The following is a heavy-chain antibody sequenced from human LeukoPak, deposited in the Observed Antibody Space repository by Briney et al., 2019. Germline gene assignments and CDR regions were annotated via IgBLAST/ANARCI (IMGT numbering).Heavy chain of an antibody. D-gene: IGHD2-2*01. J-gene: IGHJ4*02. CDR2: INHSGST. CDR1: GGSFSGYY. Sequence: SETLSLTCAVYGGSFSGYYWSWIRQPPGKGLEWIGEINHSGSTNYNPSLKSRVTISVDTSKNQFSLKLSSVTAADTAVYYCARMVVVPAAPTVFDYWGQGTLVTVSS. CDR3: ARMVVVPAAPTVFDY. V-gene: IGHV4-34*01.